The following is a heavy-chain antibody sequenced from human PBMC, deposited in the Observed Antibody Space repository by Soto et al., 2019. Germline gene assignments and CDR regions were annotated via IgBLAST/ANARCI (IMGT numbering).Heavy chain of an antibody. CDR2: IGTAGDT. D-gene: IGHD3-22*01. V-gene: IGHV3-13*01. J-gene: IGHJ6*02. CDR1: GFTFSSYD. Sequence: LRLSCAASGFTFSSYDMHWVRQATGKGLEWVSAIGTAGDTYYPGSVKGRFTISRENAKNSLYLQMNSLRAGDTAVYYCARDRKTYYYDSSGYPTGYYYYGMDVWGQGTTVTVSS. CDR3: ARDRKTYYYDSSGYPTGYYYYGMDV.